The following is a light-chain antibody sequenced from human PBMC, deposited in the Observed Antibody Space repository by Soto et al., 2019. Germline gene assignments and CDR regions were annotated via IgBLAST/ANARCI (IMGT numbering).Light chain of an antibody. Sequence: EIVLPQSPATLSLSPGERAPLYGTASQSVSTYLAWYQQKPGQAPRLLIYDAFNRATGVPARFRGSGSGTDFTLTISGLEPEDFAVYYCQQRNDWPLTFGGGTKVDIK. CDR2: DAF. CDR3: QQRNDWPLT. J-gene: IGKJ4*02. V-gene: IGKV3-11*01. CDR1: QSVSTY.